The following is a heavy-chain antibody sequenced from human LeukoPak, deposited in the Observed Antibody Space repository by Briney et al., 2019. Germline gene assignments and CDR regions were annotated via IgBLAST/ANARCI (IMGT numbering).Heavy chain of an antibody. Sequence: NPGGSLRLSCAASGFTFSSYSTNWVRQAPGKGLEWVSSISSSSSYIYYADSVKGRFTISRDNAKNSLYLQMNSLRAEDTAVYYCGRGLGSLRYSYWYFDLWGRGTLVTVSS. J-gene: IGHJ2*01. CDR3: GRGLGSLRYSYWYFDL. CDR2: ISSSSSYI. CDR1: GFTFSSYS. V-gene: IGHV3-21*01. D-gene: IGHD5-12*01.